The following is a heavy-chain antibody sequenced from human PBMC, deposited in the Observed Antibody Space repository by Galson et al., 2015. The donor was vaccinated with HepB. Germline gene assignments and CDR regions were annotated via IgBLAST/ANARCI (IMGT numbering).Heavy chain of an antibody. V-gene: IGHV3-15*01. D-gene: IGHD4-17*01. CDR2: IRSNTEGGTT. Sequence: SLRLSCAASGFSFTQAWMSWVRQAPGKGLEWVGRIRSNTEGGTTDYAAPVSGRFTISRYDSRNTLYLQMNSLKTEDTAVYYCVLGDGDYGYYFHYWGQGTLVTVSS. J-gene: IGHJ4*02. CDR1: GFSFTQAW. CDR3: VLGDGDYGYYFHY.